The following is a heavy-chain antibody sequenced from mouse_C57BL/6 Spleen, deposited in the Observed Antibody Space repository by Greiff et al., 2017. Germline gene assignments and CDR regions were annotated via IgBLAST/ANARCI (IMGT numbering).Heavy chain of an antibody. CDR3: AAVVARDYAMDY. CDR2: INPSNGGT. J-gene: IGHJ4*01. CDR1: GYTFTSYW. V-gene: IGHV1-53*01. Sequence: QVQLQQPGTELVKPGASVKLSCKASGYTFTSYWMHWVKQRPGQGLEWIGNINPSNGGTNYNEKFKSQATLTVDKSSSTAYMQLSSLTSEDSAVYYCAAVVARDYAMDYWGQGTSVTVSS. D-gene: IGHD1-1*01.